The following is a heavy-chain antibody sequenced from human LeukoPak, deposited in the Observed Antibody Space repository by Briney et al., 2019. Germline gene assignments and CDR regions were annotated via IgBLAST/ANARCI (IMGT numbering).Heavy chain of an antibody. Sequence: PGGSLRLSCAASGFTFSSYWMSWVRQAPGKGLEWVANIKQDGSEKYYVDSVKGRFTISRDNAKNSLYLQMNSLRAEDTAVYYCARADSSGWYAVARPRGVDYWGQGTLVTVSS. D-gene: IGHD6-19*01. CDR2: IKQDGSEK. V-gene: IGHV3-7*01. CDR3: ARADSSGWYAVARPRGVDY. CDR1: GFTFSSYW. J-gene: IGHJ4*02.